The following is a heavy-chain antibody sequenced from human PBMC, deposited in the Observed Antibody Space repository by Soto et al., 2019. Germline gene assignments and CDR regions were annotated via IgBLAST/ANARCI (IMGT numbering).Heavy chain of an antibody. Sequence: PSQTLSLTCAISGDSVSSNSAGWECIRQSGSRCLEWLGRTYYRSKWYNDYAVSVKSRITINPDTSKNQFSLQLNSVTPEDTAVYYCAREGGYEWAYYYGMDVWGQGTTVTVSS. J-gene: IGHJ6*02. CDR3: AREGGYEWAYYYGMDV. D-gene: IGHD5-12*01. CDR2: TYYRSKWYN. CDR1: GDSVSSNSAG. V-gene: IGHV6-1*01.